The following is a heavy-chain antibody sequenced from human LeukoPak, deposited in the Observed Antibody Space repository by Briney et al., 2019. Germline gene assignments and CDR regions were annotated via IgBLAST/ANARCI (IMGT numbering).Heavy chain of an antibody. D-gene: IGHD3-16*01. Sequence: ASVKVSCKASGYSFTGYYMHWVRQALGQGPEWMGWINPDSGGTKYAQKFQGRVTITRDTSISTVYMELSRLRSDDTAIYYCARDYGGAYDYAAYFFDYWGQGTLVTVSS. CDR2: INPDSGGT. V-gene: IGHV1-2*02. J-gene: IGHJ4*02. CDR3: ARDYGGAYDYAAYFFDY. CDR1: GYSFTGYY.